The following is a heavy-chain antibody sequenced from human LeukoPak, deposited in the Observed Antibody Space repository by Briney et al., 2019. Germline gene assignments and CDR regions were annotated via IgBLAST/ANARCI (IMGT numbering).Heavy chain of an antibody. J-gene: IGHJ6*02. CDR2: IGSSGSPT. D-gene: IGHD3-22*01. Sequence: PGGSLRLSCAASGFTFTSYSMNWVRQAPGKGLEWISYIGSSGSPTHYADSVRGRFTISRDNAKNSLYLQMNSLRDEDTAVYYCARRPYSDSSGRLSDVWGQGTTVTVSS. CDR1: GFTFTSYS. V-gene: IGHV3-48*02. CDR3: ARRPYSDSSGRLSDV.